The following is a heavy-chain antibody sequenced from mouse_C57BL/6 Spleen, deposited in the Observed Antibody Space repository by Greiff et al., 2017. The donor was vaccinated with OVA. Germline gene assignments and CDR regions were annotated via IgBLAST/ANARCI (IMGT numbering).Heavy chain of an antibody. CDR1: GFTFSDYG. Sequence: EVKLMESGGGLVKPGGSLKLSCAASGFTFSDYGMHWVRQAPEKGLEWVAYISSGSSTIYYADTVKGRFTISRDNAKNTLFLQMTSLRSEDTAMYYCARLGTGDFDYWGQGTTLTVSS. D-gene: IGHD4-1*01. CDR3: ARLGTGDFDY. CDR2: ISSGSSTI. V-gene: IGHV5-17*01. J-gene: IGHJ2*01.